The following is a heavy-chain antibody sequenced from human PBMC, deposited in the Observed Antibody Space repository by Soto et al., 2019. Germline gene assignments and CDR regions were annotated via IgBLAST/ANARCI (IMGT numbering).Heavy chain of an antibody. V-gene: IGHV3-30-3*01. CDR2: ISYDGSNK. D-gene: IGHD6-13*01. CDR3: AGDEAAAHSYYYYGMDV. CDR1: GFTFSSYA. J-gene: IGHJ6*02. Sequence: QVQLVESGGGVVQPGRSLRLSCAASGFTFSSYAMHWVRQAPGKGLEWVAVISYDGSNKYYADSVKGRFTISRDNSKNTLYLQMSSLRAEDTAVYYCAGDEAAAHSYYYYGMDVWGQGTTVTVSS.